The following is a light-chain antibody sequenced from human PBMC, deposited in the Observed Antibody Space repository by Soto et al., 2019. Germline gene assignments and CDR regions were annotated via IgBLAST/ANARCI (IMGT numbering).Light chain of an antibody. Sequence: DIQMTQSPSTLSASVGDRVTITCRASQRISSWLAWYQQKPGKAPKLLIYDASSLESGVPSRFSVSGSGTEFTLTISSLQPDDFATYYCQQYNSYSVTFGQGTKVEIK. CDR1: QRISSW. V-gene: IGKV1-5*01. CDR2: DAS. CDR3: QQYNSYSVT. J-gene: IGKJ1*01.